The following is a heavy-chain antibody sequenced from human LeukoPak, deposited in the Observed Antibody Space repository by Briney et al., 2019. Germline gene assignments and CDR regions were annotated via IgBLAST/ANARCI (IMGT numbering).Heavy chain of an antibody. CDR2: ISSSSSYT. CDR3: ARGVQLLNWLDP. J-gene: IGHJ5*02. V-gene: IGHV3-11*05. Sequence: GGSLRLSCAASGFTFSDYYMSWIRQAPGKGLEWVSYISSSSSYTNYADSVKGRFTISRDNAKNSLYLQMNSLRAEDTAVYYCARGVQLLNWLDPWGQGTLVTV. D-gene: IGHD2-2*01. CDR1: GFTFSDYY.